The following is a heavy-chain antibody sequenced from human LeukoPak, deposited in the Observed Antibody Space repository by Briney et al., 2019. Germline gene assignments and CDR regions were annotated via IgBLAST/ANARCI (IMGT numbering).Heavy chain of an antibody. CDR3: AKHPGVVPAANDY. CDR1: GFTFSSYA. V-gene: IGHV3-23*01. J-gene: IGHJ4*02. CDR2: ISGSGGST. Sequence: GGSLGLSCAASGFTFSSYAMSWVRQAPGKGLEWVSAISGSGGSTYYADSVKGRFTISRDNSKNTLYLQMNSLRAEDTAVYYCAKHPGVVPAANDYWGQGTLVTVSS. D-gene: IGHD2-2*01.